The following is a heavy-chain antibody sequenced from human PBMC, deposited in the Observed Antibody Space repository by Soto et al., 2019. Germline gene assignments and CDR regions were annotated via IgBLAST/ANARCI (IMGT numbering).Heavy chain of an antibody. Sequence: SETLSLTCTVSGGSISSYYWSWIRQPPGKGLEWIGYIYYSGSTNYNPSLKSRFTISRDNAKNSLFLQMSSLTAEDTAVYYCAREDGIAGETSAFDYWGHGTLVTVSS. V-gene: IGHV4-4*08. CDR3: AREDGIAGETSAFDY. D-gene: IGHD1-26*01. CDR2: IYYSGST. CDR1: GGSISSYY. J-gene: IGHJ4*01.